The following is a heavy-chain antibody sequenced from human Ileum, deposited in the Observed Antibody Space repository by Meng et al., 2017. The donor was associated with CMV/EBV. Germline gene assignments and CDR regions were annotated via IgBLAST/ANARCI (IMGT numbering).Heavy chain of an antibody. CDR2: ISSDGSNK. CDR3: AKQSVVASIWAPYEH. CDR1: GFTFSKYA. V-gene: IGHV3-23*03. J-gene: IGHJ4*02. Sequence: GGSLRFSCVTSGFTFSKYAMSWVRHVSGKGLEWLSNISSDGSNKHYAESVKGRCTISRDNSKDTLYLDLSSLGGDDTAIYYCAKQSVVASIWAPYEHWGQGAQVTVSS. D-gene: IGHD2-21*01.